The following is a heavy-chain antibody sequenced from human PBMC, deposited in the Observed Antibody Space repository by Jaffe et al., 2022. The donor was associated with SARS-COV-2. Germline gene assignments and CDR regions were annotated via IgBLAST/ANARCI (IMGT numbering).Heavy chain of an antibody. CDR1: GGSFSGYY. V-gene: IGHV4-34*01. Sequence: QVQVQQWGAGLLKPSETLSLSCVVYGGSFSGYYWSWIRQPPGKGLEWIGEINHIGNTNYNPSLKSRVTISVDTSKNQFSLKLTSVTAADTAVYFCARGPPINMMKIYSWFVPWGQGTLVTVSS. CDR2: INHIGNT. CDR3: ARGPPINMMKIYSWFVP. D-gene: IGHD3-22*01. J-gene: IGHJ5*02.